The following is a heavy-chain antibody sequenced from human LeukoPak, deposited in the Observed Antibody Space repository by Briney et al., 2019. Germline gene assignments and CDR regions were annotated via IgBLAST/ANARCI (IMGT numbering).Heavy chain of an antibody. J-gene: IGHJ4*02. CDR1: GFTFSSYA. D-gene: IGHD6-13*01. V-gene: IGHV3-30-3*01. CDR3: ARTPSSNWFYFDY. Sequence: GGSLRLSCAASGFTFSSYAMHWVRQAPGKGLEWVTVISYDGSNKYYADSVKGRFTISRDNPKNTLYLQMNSLRAEDTAVYYCARTPSSNWFYFDYWGQGTLVTVSS. CDR2: ISYDGSNK.